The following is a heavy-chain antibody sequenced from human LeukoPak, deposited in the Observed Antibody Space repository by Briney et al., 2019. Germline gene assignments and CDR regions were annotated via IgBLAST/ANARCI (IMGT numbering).Heavy chain of an antibody. J-gene: IGHJ5*02. CDR2: IYYSGST. Sequence: SETLSLTCAVSGDSISSSICYWGWLRQPPGKGLEWIGTIYYSGSTYYNPSLKSRVTISVDTSKNQFSLKLNSVTAADTAVYYCARDLSGNSISNWFDPWGQGTLVTVSS. V-gene: IGHV4-39*07. CDR3: ARDLSGNSISNWFDP. CDR1: GDSISSSICY. D-gene: IGHD5-18*01.